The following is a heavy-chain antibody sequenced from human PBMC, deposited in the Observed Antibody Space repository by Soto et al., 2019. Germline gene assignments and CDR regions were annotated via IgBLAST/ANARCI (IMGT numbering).Heavy chain of an antibody. CDR2: ISGSSSYI. V-gene: IGHV3-21*01. Sequence: EVQLVESGGGLVKPGGSLRLSCAASGFTFSRYSMNWVSQAPGKGLEWVSSISGSSSYIYYADSVKGRFTISRDNAKNSLYLQMNSLRAEDTAVYYCARSYDILTGYSGFDYWGQGTLVTVSS. CDR3: ARSYDILTGYSGFDY. CDR1: GFTFSRYS. D-gene: IGHD3-9*01. J-gene: IGHJ4*02.